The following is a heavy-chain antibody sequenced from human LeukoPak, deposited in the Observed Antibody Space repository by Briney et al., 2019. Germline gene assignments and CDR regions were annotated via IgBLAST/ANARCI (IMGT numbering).Heavy chain of an antibody. V-gene: IGHV3-11*01. Sequence: GGSLRLSCAASGFTFSDYYMSWIRQAPGKGLEWVSYISSSGSTIYYADSVKGRFTISRDNAKNTLYLQMNSLRAEDTAVYYCAKEDDSSGYYSYFDYWGQGTLVTVSS. J-gene: IGHJ4*02. CDR2: ISSSGSTI. D-gene: IGHD3-22*01. CDR3: AKEDDSSGYYSYFDY. CDR1: GFTFSDYY.